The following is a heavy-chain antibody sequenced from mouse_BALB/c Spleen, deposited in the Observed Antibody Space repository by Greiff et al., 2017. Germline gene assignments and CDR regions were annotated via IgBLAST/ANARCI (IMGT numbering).Heavy chain of an antibody. CDR3: AGYDRWDAMDY. J-gene: IGHJ4*01. Sequence: EVQLQQSGAELVKPGASVKLSCTASGFNIKDTYMHWVKQRPEQGLEWIGRIDPANGNTKYDPKFQGKATITADTSSNTAYLQLSSLTSEDTAVYYCAGYDRWDAMDYWGQGTSVTVSS. V-gene: IGHV14-3*02. D-gene: IGHD2-2*01. CDR2: IDPANGNT. CDR1: GFNIKDTY.